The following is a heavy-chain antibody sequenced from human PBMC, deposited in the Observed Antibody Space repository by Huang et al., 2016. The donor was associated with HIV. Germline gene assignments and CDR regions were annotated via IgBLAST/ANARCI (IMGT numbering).Heavy chain of an antibody. CDR3: ARGGGIQLWLLGYYYMDV. Sequence: QVQLVQSGAEVKKPGASVKVSCQASGYTFSSFGIRWVRQAPGQGLEWVGWISVYNGNTKFAQKVQGRLTMTTDTSTSTAYMELRSLRSDDTAVYYCARGGGIQLWLLGYYYMDVWGNGTTVTVSS. D-gene: IGHD5-18*01. CDR2: ISVYNGNT. V-gene: IGHV1-18*01. CDR1: GYTFSSFG. J-gene: IGHJ6*03.